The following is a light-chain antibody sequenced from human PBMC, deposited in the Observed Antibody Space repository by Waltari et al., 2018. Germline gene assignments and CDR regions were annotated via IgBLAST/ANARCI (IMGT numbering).Light chain of an antibody. CDR2: AAS. J-gene: IGKJ4*01. CDR1: QGISNS. CDR3: QKYDSALT. Sequence: DIQMTQSPSSLSASVGDRGTITCRASQGISNSLAWYQQKPGKVPKLLIYAASTLQSGVPARFSGSGSGTDFTLTISSLQPEDVATYYCQKYDSALTFGGGTKVEI. V-gene: IGKV1-27*01.